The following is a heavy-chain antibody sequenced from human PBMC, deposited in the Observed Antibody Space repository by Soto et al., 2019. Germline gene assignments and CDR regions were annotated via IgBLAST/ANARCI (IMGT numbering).Heavy chain of an antibody. D-gene: IGHD3-22*01. V-gene: IGHV3-30-3*01. CDR1: GFTFSSYA. CDR3: ARGPNYYDSSGYYLLYYYYGMDV. CDR2: ISYDGSNK. Sequence: GGSLRLSCAASGFTFSSYAMHWVRQAPGKGLEWVAVISYDGSNKYYADSVKGRFTISRDNSKNTLYLQMNSLRAEDTAVYYCARGPNYYDSSGYYLLYYYYGMDVWGQGTTVTVSS. J-gene: IGHJ6*02.